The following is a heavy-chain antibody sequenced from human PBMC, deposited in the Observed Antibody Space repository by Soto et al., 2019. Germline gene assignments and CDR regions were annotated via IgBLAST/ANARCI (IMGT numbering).Heavy chain of an antibody. CDR3: ARVNWDVSGYYFDS. CDR1: GFTFSSYA. Sequence: GGSLRLSCAASGFTFSSYAMSWVRQAPGKGLEWVALIWSDGNNKYYADSVKGRFNISRDNSKNTLYLQMNSLRAEDTAVYYCARVNWDVSGYYFDSWGQGTLVTVS. J-gene: IGHJ4*02. D-gene: IGHD7-27*01. V-gene: IGHV3-33*08. CDR2: IWSDGNNK.